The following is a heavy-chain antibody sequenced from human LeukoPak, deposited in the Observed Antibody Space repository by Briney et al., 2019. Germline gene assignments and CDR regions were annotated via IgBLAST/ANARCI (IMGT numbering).Heavy chain of an antibody. CDR1: GFTFSSYW. V-gene: IGHV3-74*01. J-gene: IGHJ5*02. D-gene: IGHD5-12*01. CDR3: ARDRGYQMVDP. CDR2: ITTDGRST. Sequence: GGSLRLSCAASGFTFSSYWMHWVRQAPGKGLVWVSRITTDGRSTSYADSVKGRFTISRDNAKNTLYLQMNSLTAEDTAVYYCARDRGYQMVDPWGQGTLVTVSS.